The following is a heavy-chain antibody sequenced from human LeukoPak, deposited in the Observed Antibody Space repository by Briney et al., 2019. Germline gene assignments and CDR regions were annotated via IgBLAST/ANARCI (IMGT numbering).Heavy chain of an antibody. J-gene: IGHJ4*02. Sequence: SETLSLICAVYGGSFSGYYWSWIRQPPGKGLEWIGEINHSGSTNYNPSLKSRVTISVDTSKNQFSLKLSSVTAADTAVYYCARGTAMVFYWGQGTLVTVSS. CDR2: INHSGST. CDR1: GGSFSGYY. V-gene: IGHV4-34*01. D-gene: IGHD5-18*01. CDR3: ARGTAMVFY.